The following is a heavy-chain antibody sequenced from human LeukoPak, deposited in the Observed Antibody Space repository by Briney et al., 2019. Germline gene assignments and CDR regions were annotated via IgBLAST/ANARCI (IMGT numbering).Heavy chain of an antibody. V-gene: IGHV3-7*01. CDR3: AELGITMIGGV. J-gene: IGHJ6*04. D-gene: IGHD3-10*02. Sequence: GGSLRLSCAASGFTFSSYWMSWVRQAPGKGLEWVANIKQDGSEKYHVDSVKGRFTISRDNARNSLYLQMNSLRAEDTAVYYCAELGITMIGGVWGKGTTVTISS. CDR2: IKQDGSEK. CDR1: GFTFSSYW.